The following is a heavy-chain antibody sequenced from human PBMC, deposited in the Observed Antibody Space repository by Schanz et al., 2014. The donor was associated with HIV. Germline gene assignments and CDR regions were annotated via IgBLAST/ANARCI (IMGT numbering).Heavy chain of an antibody. CDR3: ARDFNIGDQYYFDH. CDR2: INPSGAGT. Sequence: QVQLVQSGAEVQKPGSSVKVSCKASGGTFTSYYMHWVRQAPGQGLEWMGMINPSGAGTTYARKLQGRVTMTRDTSTSTVYMHLSSLRSDDTAVYFCARDFNIGDQYYFDHWGQGTLVTVSS. D-gene: IGHD2-21*02. CDR1: GGTFTSYY. J-gene: IGHJ4*02. V-gene: IGHV1-46*04.